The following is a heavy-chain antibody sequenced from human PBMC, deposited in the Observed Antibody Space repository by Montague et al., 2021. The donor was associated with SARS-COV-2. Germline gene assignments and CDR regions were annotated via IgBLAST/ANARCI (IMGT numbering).Heavy chain of an antibody. J-gene: IGHJ3*01. CDR3: AGSPPSTADAGTVAAFDV. V-gene: IGHV4-59*08. CDR2: IYYSGST. Sequence: SETLSLTCTVSGGSISSYYWCWIRQPPAKGLEWIGYIYYSGSTNYNTSPDSRVTISVDTSKNQLSLKLSSVTAADTAVYYCAGSPPSTADAGTVAAFDVWGQGTMVTVSS. D-gene: IGHD6-13*01. CDR1: GGSISSYY.